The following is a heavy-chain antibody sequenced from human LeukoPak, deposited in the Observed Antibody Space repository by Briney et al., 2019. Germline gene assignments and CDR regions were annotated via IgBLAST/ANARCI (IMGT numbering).Heavy chain of an antibody. CDR2: IKQDGSEK. D-gene: IGHD3-22*01. V-gene: IGHV3-7*01. Sequence: GGSLRLSCAASGFAFSTYWMTWVRQAPGKGLEWVANIKQDGSEKYYVDSVKGRFTISRDNAKNSLYLEMNSLRAEDTAVYYCSRVEHYHDISGYPNLYWGQGTLVTVSS. J-gene: IGHJ4*02. CDR1: GFAFSTYW. CDR3: SRVEHYHDISGYPNLY.